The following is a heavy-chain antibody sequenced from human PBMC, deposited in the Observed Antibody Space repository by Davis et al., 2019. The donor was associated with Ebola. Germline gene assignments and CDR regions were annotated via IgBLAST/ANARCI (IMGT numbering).Heavy chain of an antibody. D-gene: IGHD3-10*01. CDR3: ARYGGSGSYYSWFDP. CDR2: IYYSGST. Sequence: SETLSLTCTVSGGSISSYYWSWIRQPPGKGLEWIGYIYYSGSTNYNPSLKSRVTISVDTSKNQFSLKLSSVTAADTAVYYCARYGGSGSYYSWFDPWGQGTLVTVSS. V-gene: IGHV4-59*01. J-gene: IGHJ5*02. CDR1: GGSISSYY.